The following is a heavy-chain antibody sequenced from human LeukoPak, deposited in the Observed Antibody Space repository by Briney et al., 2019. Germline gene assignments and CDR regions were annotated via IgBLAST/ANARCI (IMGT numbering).Heavy chain of an antibody. Sequence: GGSLRLSCAASGFAFSSYWMSWVRQAPGKGLEWVANIKQDGSEKYYVDSVKGRFTISRDNSKNTLYLQMNSLRAEDTAVYYCAKGGGTGYSSSWYSNWGQGTLVAVSS. J-gene: IGHJ4*02. CDR1: GFAFSSYW. CDR2: IKQDGSEK. D-gene: IGHD6-13*01. V-gene: IGHV3-7*01. CDR3: AKGGGTGYSSSWYSN.